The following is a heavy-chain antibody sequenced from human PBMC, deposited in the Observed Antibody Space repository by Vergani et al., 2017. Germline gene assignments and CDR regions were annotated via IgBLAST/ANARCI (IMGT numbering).Heavy chain of an antibody. Sequence: QVQVVESGGGVVQPGKSLRLSCEASGFSFNGYPMHWVRQAPGKGLEWVAVISYDGNNKYYANSVKGRFTISRDNSKNMMNLQMNSLRTEDTAFYYCARGLASITVTPARPENRFDPWGQGTLVTVSS. CDR2: ISYDGNNK. CDR1: GFSFNGYP. V-gene: IGHV3-30-3*01. J-gene: IGHJ5*02. CDR3: ARGLASITVTPARPENRFDP. D-gene: IGHD5-12*01.